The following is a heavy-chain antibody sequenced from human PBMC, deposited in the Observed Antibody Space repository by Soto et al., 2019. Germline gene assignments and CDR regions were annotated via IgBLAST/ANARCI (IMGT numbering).Heavy chain of an antibody. J-gene: IGHJ4*02. D-gene: IGHD1-26*01. V-gene: IGHV4-61*01. CDR3: ARDEVGLDY. CDR1: GGSVSSGSYY. Sequence: QVQLQESGPGLVKPSETLSLTCTVSGGSVSSGSYYWSWIRQPPGKGLEWIGYIYYSGITNYNSSLKSRVTISVDTSKNQFSLKLSSVTAADTAVYYCARDEVGLDYWGQGTLVTVSS. CDR2: IYYSGIT.